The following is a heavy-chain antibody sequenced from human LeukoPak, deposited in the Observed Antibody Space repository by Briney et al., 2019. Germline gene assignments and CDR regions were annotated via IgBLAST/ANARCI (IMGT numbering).Heavy chain of an antibody. CDR1: GFTFSSYE. J-gene: IGHJ4*02. CDR3: ASLGQARYSSFRFDY. Sequence: GGSLRLSCAVSGFTFSSYEMNWVRQAPGKGLEWVSYISSSGSTIYYADSVKGRFTISTDNAKNSLYLQMNSLRAEDTAVYYCASLGQARYSSFRFDYWGQGTLVTVSS. D-gene: IGHD6-19*01. V-gene: IGHV3-48*03. CDR2: ISSSGSTI.